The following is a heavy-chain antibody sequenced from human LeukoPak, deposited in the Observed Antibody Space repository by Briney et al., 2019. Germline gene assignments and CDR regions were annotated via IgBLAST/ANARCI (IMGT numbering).Heavy chain of an antibody. D-gene: IGHD4-17*01. J-gene: IGHJ4*02. V-gene: IGHV3-21*01. Sequence: GGSLRLSCAASGFTFSSYSMNWVRQAPGKGLEWVSSISSSSSYIYYADSVKGRFTISRDNAKNSLYLQMNSLRAEDTAVYYCARVWGGYGDYEAGFNYWGQGTLVTVSS. CDR3: ARVWGGYGDYEAGFNY. CDR1: GFTFSSYS. CDR2: ISSSSSYI.